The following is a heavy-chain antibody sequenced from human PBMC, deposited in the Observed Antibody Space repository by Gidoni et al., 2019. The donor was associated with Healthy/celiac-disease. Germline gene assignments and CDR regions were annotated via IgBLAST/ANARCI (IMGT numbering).Heavy chain of an antibody. J-gene: IGHJ6*02. CDR1: GYTFTGYY. D-gene: IGHD2-2*01. CDR2: INPNSGGT. Sequence: QVQLVQSGAEVKKPGASVTVSCKASGYTFTGYYMHWVRQAPGQGLEWMGWINPNSGGTNYAQKFQGRVTMTRDTSISTAYMELSRLRSDDTAVYYCAKHYCSSTSCYSLYYYGMDVWGQGTTVTVSS. CDR3: AKHYCSSTSCYSLYYYGMDV. V-gene: IGHV1-2*02.